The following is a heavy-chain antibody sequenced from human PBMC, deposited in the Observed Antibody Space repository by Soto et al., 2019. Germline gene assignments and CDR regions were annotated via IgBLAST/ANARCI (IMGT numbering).Heavy chain of an antibody. CDR2: ISSSGSTI. Sequence: PGGSLRLSCAASGFTFSSYEMNWVRQAPGKGLEWVSYISSSGSTIYYADSVKGRFTISRDNAKNPLYLQMNSLRAEDTAVYYCARVGGSYFGSAWGQGTLVTVSS. J-gene: IGHJ5*02. D-gene: IGHD1-26*01. CDR1: GFTFSSYE. CDR3: ARVGGSYFGSA. V-gene: IGHV3-48*03.